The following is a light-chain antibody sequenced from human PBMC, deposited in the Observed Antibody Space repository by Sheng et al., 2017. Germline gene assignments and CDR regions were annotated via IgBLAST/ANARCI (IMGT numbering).Light chain of an antibody. CDR3: QQYGSSLFT. CDR1: QGVGSY. Sequence: EIVLTQSPATLSLSPGQRATLSCRASQGVGSYLAWYQQKPGQAPRLLIYDASNRATGIPARFSGSGSGTDFTLTISSLEPEDFAVYYCQQYGSSLFTFGPGTKVDIK. V-gene: IGKV3-11*01. CDR2: DAS. J-gene: IGKJ3*01.